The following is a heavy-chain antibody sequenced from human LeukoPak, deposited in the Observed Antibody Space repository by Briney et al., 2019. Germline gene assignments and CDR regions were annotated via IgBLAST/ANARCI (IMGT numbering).Heavy chain of an antibody. CDR3: ARGIDSGSLNWFDC. V-gene: IGHV1-18*01. D-gene: IGHD3-10*01. CDR1: GYTFTTYG. CDR2: ISAYNGNT. Sequence: ASVKVSCKASGYTFTTYGISWVRQAPGQGLEWMGWISAYNGNTNHAQKLQGRVSMTTDTSTSTAYMELRSLRFDDTAVYYCARGIDSGSLNWFDCWGQGTLVTVSS. J-gene: IGHJ5*01.